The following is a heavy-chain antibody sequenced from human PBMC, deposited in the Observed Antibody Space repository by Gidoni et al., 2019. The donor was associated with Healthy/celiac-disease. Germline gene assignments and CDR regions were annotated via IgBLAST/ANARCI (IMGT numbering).Heavy chain of an antibody. Sequence: QVQLQESGPGLVKPSETLSLTCTVSGYSISSGYYWGWIRQPPGKGLEWIGSIYHSGSTYYNPSLKSRVTISVDTSKNQFSLKLSSVTAADTAVYYCARSYADDYGDYSPLDYWGQGTLVTVSS. CDR1: GYSISSGYY. D-gene: IGHD4-17*01. CDR3: ARSYADDYGDYSPLDY. V-gene: IGHV4-38-2*02. CDR2: IYHSGST. J-gene: IGHJ4*02.